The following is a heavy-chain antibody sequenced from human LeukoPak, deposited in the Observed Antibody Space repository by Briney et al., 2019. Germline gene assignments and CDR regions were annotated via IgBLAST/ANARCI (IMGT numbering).Heavy chain of an antibody. V-gene: IGHV3-30*02. CDR2: IWNDGSKK. Sequence: GGSLRLSCAASGFTFSRYGMHWVRQAPGKGLEWVAVIWNDGSKKYYADSVKGRFTVSRDTSKNTVHLQMNSLRAEDSAVYFCAKDRYGSGSYYYTPHFDYWGQGTLVTVSS. D-gene: IGHD3-10*01. CDR3: AKDRYGSGSYYYTPHFDY. CDR1: GFTFSRYG. J-gene: IGHJ4*02.